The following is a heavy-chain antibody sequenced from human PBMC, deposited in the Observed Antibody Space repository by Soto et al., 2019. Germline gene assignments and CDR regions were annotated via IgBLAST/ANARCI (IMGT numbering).Heavy chain of an antibody. J-gene: IGHJ4*02. D-gene: IGHD2-2*02. CDR2: IYHSGNT. Sequence: SETLSLTCTVSGGSIITGGSYWSWIRQHPGKGLEWIGNIYHSGNTYYNPSLKSRLTISVDTSKNHFSLMVDSVTAADTAVYYCARARFQVLYGKPYFDSWGQGTLVTVSS. V-gene: IGHV4-31*03. CDR1: GGSIITGGSY. CDR3: ARARFQVLYGKPYFDS.